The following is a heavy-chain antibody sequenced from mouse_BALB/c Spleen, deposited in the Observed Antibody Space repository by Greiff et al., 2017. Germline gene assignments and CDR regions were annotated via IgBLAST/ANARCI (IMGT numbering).Heavy chain of an antibody. J-gene: IGHJ2*01. V-gene: IGHV2-9*02. CDR3: AREGYYGSSYVNFDY. D-gene: IGHD1-1*01. CDR1: GFSLTSYG. CDR2: IWAGGST. Sequence: VKLVESGPGLVAPSQSLSITCTVSGFSLTSYGVHWVRQPPGKGLEWLGVIWAGGSTNYNSALMSRLSISKDNSKSQVFLKMNSLQTDDTAMYYCAREGYYGSSYVNFDYWGQGTTLTVSS.